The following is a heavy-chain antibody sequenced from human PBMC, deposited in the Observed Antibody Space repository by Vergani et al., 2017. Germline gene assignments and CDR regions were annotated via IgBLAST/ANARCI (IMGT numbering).Heavy chain of an antibody. J-gene: IGHJ4*02. Sequence: QVQLQESGPGLVKPSETLSLTCTVSGGSISSYYWSWIRQPPGKGLEWVGYIYYSGTTYYNPSLKSRVSISVDTSKNQFSLKLSSVTAADTAVYYCARDRRGYSGYDYWYYFDYWGQGTLVTVSS. CDR3: ARDRRGYSGYDYWYYFDY. D-gene: IGHD5-12*01. CDR1: GGSISSYY. V-gene: IGHV4-59*12. CDR2: IYYSGTT.